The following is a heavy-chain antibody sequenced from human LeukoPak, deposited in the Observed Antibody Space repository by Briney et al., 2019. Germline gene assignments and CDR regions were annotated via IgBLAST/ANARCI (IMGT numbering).Heavy chain of an antibody. CDR3: ARVQLWRVTMIPYYYYMDV. CDR1: GFTFSSYW. V-gene: IGHV3-7*01. D-gene: IGHD3-22*01. CDR2: IKQDGSEK. Sequence: GGSLRLSCAASGFTFSSYWMSWVRQAPGKGLEWVANIKQDGSEKYYVDSVKGRFTISRDNAKNSLYLQMNSLRAEDTAVYCCARVQLWRVTMIPYYYYMDVWGKGTTVTVSS. J-gene: IGHJ6*03.